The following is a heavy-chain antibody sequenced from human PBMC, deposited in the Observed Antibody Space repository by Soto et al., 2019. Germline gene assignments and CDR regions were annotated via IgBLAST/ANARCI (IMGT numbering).Heavy chain of an antibody. CDR1: GFSLSTSGVG. CDR2: IYWNDHK. Sequence: GSGPTLVNPTQTLTLTCTFSGFSLSTSGVGVGWIRQPPGKALEWLALIYWNDHKGYNPYLKSRVTINKDTSKNQVVLTMTNMVPVDTATYFCADRAYDILTGYHHDAFHIWGQGTMVTVSS. CDR3: ADRAYDILTGYHHDAFHI. J-gene: IGHJ3*02. V-gene: IGHV2-5*01. D-gene: IGHD3-9*01.